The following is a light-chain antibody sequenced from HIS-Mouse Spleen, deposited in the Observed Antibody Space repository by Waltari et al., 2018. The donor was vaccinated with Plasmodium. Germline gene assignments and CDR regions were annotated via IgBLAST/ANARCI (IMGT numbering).Light chain of an antibody. CDR3: NARDSSGNHLV. Sequence: SSELTQDPAVSVALGQTVRITCQGDSLRSYYASWYQQKPGQAPVLVSYGNNNRPSGIQDRFSGYSSGNTASLTITGAQAEDEADYYCNARDSSGNHLVFGGGTKLTVL. CDR2: GNN. J-gene: IGLJ2*01. CDR1: SLRSYY. V-gene: IGLV3-19*01.